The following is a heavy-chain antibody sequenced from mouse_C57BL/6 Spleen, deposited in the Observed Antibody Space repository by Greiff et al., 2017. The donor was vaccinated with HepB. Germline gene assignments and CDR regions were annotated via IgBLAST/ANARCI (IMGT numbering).Heavy chain of an antibody. D-gene: IGHD1-1*01. Sequence: EVQLVESGPELVKPGASVKIPCKASGYTFTDYNMDWVKQSHGKSLEWIGDINPNNGGTIYNQKFKGKATLTVDKSSSTAYMELRSLTSEDTAVYYWARRITTVVATYYYAMDYWGQGTSVTVSS. CDR2: INPNNGGT. CDR3: ARRITTVVATYYYAMDY. J-gene: IGHJ4*01. V-gene: IGHV1-18*01. CDR1: GYTFTDYN.